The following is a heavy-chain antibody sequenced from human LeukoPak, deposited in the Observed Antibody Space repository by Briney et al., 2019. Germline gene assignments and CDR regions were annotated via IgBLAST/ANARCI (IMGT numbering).Heavy chain of an antibody. CDR1: GFTFSDYY. CDR3: ARDFIHRSGETGY. CDR2: ISTGSSST. J-gene: IGHJ4*02. V-gene: IGHV3-11*05. Sequence: PGGSLRLSCAASGFTFSDYYMSWIRQAPGKGLEWVSYISTGSSSTKYADSVRGRFTISRDNAKNSLYLQMNSLRAEDTAVYYCARDFIHRSGETGYWGQATLVTVSS. D-gene: IGHD3-22*01.